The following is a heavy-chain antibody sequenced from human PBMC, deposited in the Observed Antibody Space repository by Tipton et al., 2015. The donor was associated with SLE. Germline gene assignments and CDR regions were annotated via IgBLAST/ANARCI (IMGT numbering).Heavy chain of an antibody. CDR3: AKGNGGSDYGYAFDI. J-gene: IGHJ3*02. CDR2: ISWNSGSI. D-gene: IGHD1-26*01. Sequence: SLRLSCAASGFTFSSYAMSWVRQAPGKGLEWVSGISWNSGSIGYADSVKGRFTISRDNAKNTLYLQMNSLRAEDTALYYCAKGNGGSDYGYAFDIWGQGTMVTVSS. V-gene: IGHV3-9*01. CDR1: GFTFSSYA.